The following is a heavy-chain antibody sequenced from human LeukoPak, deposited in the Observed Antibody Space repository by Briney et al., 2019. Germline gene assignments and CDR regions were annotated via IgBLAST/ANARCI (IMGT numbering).Heavy chain of an antibody. V-gene: IGHV1-2*02. D-gene: IGHD1-26*01. CDR2: INPNSGGT. CDR3: ARPSSRSYSGGAFNI. J-gene: IGHJ3*02. Sequence: GASVKASYSASRYTFSGYYMHRVRQAPGQGLEWMGWINPNSGGTNYAQKFQGRVTMTRDTSISTGYMELSRLRSDDTAVYYCARPSSRSYSGGAFNIGGQETWFTVSS. CDR1: RYTFSGYY.